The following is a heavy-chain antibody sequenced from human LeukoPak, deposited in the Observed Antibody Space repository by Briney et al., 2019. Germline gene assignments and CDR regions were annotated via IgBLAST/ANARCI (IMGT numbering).Heavy chain of an antibody. Sequence: GGSLRLSCAASGFTFSSCGMSWVRQAPGKGLEWVSLISGSAGSTYYADSVKGRFTISRDNSKNTLYLQMNSLRAEDTAVYYCAKDPRYYDFWSGYYVNDAFDIWGQGTMVTVSS. CDR3: AKDPRYYDFWSGYYVNDAFDI. V-gene: IGHV3-23*01. D-gene: IGHD3-3*01. J-gene: IGHJ3*02. CDR1: GFTFSSCG. CDR2: ISGSAGST.